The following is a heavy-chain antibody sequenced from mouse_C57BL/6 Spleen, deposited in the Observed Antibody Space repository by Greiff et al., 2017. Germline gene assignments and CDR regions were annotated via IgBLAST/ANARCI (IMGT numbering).Heavy chain of an antibody. Sequence: QVQLQQPGAELVRPGSSVKLSCKASGYTFTSYWMHWVKQRPIQGLEWIGNIDPSDSETHYNQKFKDKATLTVDKSSSTAYMQRSSLTSEDSAVYYCARSGGNYFFAYWGQGTLVTVSA. J-gene: IGHJ3*01. CDR1: GYTFTSYW. CDR2: IDPSDSET. CDR3: ARSGGNYFFAY. D-gene: IGHD2-1*01. V-gene: IGHV1-52*01.